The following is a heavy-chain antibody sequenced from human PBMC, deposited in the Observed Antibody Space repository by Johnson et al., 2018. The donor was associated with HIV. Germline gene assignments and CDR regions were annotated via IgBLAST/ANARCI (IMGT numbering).Heavy chain of an antibody. D-gene: IGHD4-17*01. J-gene: IGHJ3*02. CDR3: ARESTPWGADYVGYGFDI. CDR1: GFIFNDYA. Sequence: VQLVESGGGLVKPGGSLRLSCAATGFIFNDYALHWVRQAPGKGLEWVSGISWNSGSKDYADSVKGRFTISRDNAKNSLYLQMNSLRSEDTALYYCARESTPWGADYVGYGFDIWGQGTMVTVSS. V-gene: IGHV3-9*01. CDR2: ISWNSGSK.